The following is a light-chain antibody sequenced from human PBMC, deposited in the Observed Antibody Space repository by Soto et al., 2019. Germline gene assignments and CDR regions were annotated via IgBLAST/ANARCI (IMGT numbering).Light chain of an antibody. CDR3: QQYDNYPYT. CDR1: QSISSW. J-gene: IGKJ2*01. V-gene: IGKV1-5*03. CDR2: KAS. Sequence: DIQMTQSPSTLSASVGDRVTITCRASQSISSWLAWYQQKPGKAPKILIYKASSLESGVPSRFRGSGSGTEFTLTISSLQPDDFATYYCQQYDNYPYTFGQGSKLEIK.